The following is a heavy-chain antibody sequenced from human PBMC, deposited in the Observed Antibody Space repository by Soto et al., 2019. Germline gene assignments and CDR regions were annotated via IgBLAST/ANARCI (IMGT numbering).Heavy chain of an antibody. D-gene: IGHD2-8*01. V-gene: IGHV3-23*01. CDR3: ARLYFNNDDCIYQFDY. CDR1: GFTFSNYA. J-gene: IGHJ4*02. CDR2: ISSGGGSI. Sequence: PGGSLRLSCAASGFTFSNYAMIWVRQAPGKGLEWLSAISSGGGSIYYADSVKGRFTISRDNAKNSLSLQMNILRDEDAAIYYCARLYFNNDDCIYQFDYWGQGALVIVAS.